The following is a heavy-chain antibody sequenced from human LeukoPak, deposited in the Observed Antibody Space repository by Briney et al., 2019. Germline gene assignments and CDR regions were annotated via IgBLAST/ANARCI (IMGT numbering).Heavy chain of an antibody. CDR3: AKAAFSRTSYFDY. CDR1: GFTFSTYT. CDR2: ISGSGGNT. D-gene: IGHD3-3*02. J-gene: IGHJ4*02. V-gene: IGHV3-23*01. Sequence: GGSLRLSCAASGFTFSTYTMSWVRQAPGKGLEWVSAISGSGGNTYYADSVKGRFTISRDNSKNTLYLQMDSRRADDTAVYYCAKAAFSRTSYFDYWGQGTLVTASS.